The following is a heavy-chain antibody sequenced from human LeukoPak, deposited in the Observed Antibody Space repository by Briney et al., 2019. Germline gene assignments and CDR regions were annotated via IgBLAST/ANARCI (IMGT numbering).Heavy chain of an antibody. CDR1: GFTFDDYG. Sequence: PGGSLRLFCAASGFTFDDYGMSWVRQAPGKGLEWVSGINWNGGSTGYADSVKGRFTISRDNAKNSLYLQMNSLRAEDTAVYYCARDYYDSSGYCDYWGQGTLVTVSS. CDR3: ARDYYDSSGYCDY. CDR2: INWNGGST. D-gene: IGHD3-22*01. J-gene: IGHJ4*02. V-gene: IGHV3-20*04.